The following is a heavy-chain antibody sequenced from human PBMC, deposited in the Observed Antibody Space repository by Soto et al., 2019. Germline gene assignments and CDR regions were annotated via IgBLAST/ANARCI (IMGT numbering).Heavy chain of an antibody. CDR2: ISSSGGTI. D-gene: IGHD2-15*01. Sequence: GGSLRLSCAASGFTFSSYEMNWVRQAPGKGLEWVSYISSSGGTIYYADSVKGRFTISRDNAKNSLYLQMNSLRAEDAAVYYCARDYGLHYDMDVWGQGTTVTVSS. CDR1: GFTFSSYE. CDR3: ARDYGLHYDMDV. V-gene: IGHV3-48*03. J-gene: IGHJ6*02.